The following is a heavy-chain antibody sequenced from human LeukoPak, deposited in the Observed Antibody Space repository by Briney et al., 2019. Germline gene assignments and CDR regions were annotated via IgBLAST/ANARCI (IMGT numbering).Heavy chain of an antibody. J-gene: IGHJ4*02. CDR3: ARADCSSTSCYEFDY. CDR2: ISSSGSTR. CDR1: GFTFSDYY. D-gene: IGHD2-2*01. Sequence: GGSLRLSCAASGFTFSDYYMSWIRQAPGKGLEWVSYISSSGSTRKYADSVKGRFTISRDNAKNSLYLQMNSLRAEDTAVYDCARADCSSTSCYEFDYWGQGTLVTVSS. V-gene: IGHV3-11*04.